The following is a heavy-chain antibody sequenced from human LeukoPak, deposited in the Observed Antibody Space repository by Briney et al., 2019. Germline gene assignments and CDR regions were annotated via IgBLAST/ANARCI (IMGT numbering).Heavy chain of an antibody. Sequence: GRSLRLSCAASGFTFSSYAMHWVRQAPGKGLEWVSAISGSGGSTYYADSVKGRFTISRDNSKNTLYLQMNSLRAEDTAVYYCAKDQDDYVWGSYRNQFDYWGQGTLVTVSS. CDR2: ISGSGGST. J-gene: IGHJ4*02. CDR3: AKDQDDYVWGSYRNQFDY. D-gene: IGHD3-16*02. CDR1: GFTFSSYA. V-gene: IGHV3-23*01.